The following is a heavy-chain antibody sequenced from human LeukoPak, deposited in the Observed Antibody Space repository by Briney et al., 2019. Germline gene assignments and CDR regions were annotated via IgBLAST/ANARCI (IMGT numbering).Heavy chain of an antibody. CDR2: FDPEDDEI. D-gene: IGHD1-7*01. Sequence: ASVKVSCKVSGYTLTELSMHWVRQAPGKGLEWMGGFDPEDDEIIYAQRFQGRVTMTEDASTDTAYMELRSLRSEDTAVYYCATETGNFNFYSWGQGTLVTVSS. CDR1: GYTLTELS. J-gene: IGHJ4*02. CDR3: ATETGNFNFYS. V-gene: IGHV1-24*01.